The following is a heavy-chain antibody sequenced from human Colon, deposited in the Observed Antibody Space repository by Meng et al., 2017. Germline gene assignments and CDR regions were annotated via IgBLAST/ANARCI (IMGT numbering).Heavy chain of an antibody. CDR3: VRSSAWVRTGFDP. V-gene: IGHV4-39*01. J-gene: IGHJ5*02. CDR1: GAYIGTGAYH. D-gene: IGHD3-22*01. CDR2: IGHSGFT. Sequence: QPQLQESGPGLVKPSAALSLTCGVSGAYIGTGAYHWGWIRQAPGKGLEWIGSIGHSGFTYYTPSVRSRVTVSIDTSKNQFSLKLTSVTAADTAVYFCVRSSAWVRTGFDPWGQGTLVTVSS.